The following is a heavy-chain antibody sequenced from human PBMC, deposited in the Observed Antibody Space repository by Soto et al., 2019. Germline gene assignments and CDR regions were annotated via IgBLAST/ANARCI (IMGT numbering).Heavy chain of an antibody. CDR1: GVTFNSYA. Sequence: GGSLRVPCXASGVTFNSYAMSCVLQAPGKGLEWVSAISGSGGSTYFADSVKGRFTISRDNSKNTLYLQMNSLRAEDAAVYYCAKSATYYDFWSGYLDYWGQGTLVTVSS. D-gene: IGHD3-3*01. J-gene: IGHJ4*02. CDR2: ISGSGGST. CDR3: AKSATYYDFWSGYLDY. V-gene: IGHV3-23*01.